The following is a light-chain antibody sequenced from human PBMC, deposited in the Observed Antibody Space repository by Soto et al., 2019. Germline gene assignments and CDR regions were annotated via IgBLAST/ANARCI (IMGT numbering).Light chain of an antibody. Sequence: QSVLTQPPSASGTPGQRVTISCSGSSSNIGSNYVYWYQQLPGTAPKLLIYRNNQRPSGVPDRFSGSKSGPSASLAISGFRSEDEDDYYCAAWDDSLSVHVVFGGGTKVTVL. V-gene: IGLV1-47*01. J-gene: IGLJ2*01. CDR2: RNN. CDR3: AAWDDSLSVHVV. CDR1: SSNIGSNY.